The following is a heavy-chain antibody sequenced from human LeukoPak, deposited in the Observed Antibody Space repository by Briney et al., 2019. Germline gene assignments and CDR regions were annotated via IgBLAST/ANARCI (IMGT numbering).Heavy chain of an antibody. CDR3: ARDGDNWEYDY. J-gene: IGHJ4*02. CDR1: GHSLSNYG. CDR2: INPNSGGT. V-gene: IGHV1-2*02. D-gene: IGHD1-20*01. Sequence: ASVKVSCKAFGHSLSNYGLNWVRQAPGQGLEWTGWINPNSGGTNYAQKFQGRVTMTRDTSISTAYMELSRLRSDDTAVYYCARDGDNWEYDYWGQGTLVTVSS.